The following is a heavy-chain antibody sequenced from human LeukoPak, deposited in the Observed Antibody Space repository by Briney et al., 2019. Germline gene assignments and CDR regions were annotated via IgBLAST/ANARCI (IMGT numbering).Heavy chain of an antibody. J-gene: IGHJ4*02. CDR3: AREDGEATITN. V-gene: IGHV4-59*06. CDR1: GGSISSYY. D-gene: IGHD5-12*01. Sequence: SETLSLTCTVSGGSISSYYWSWIRQHPGKGLEWIGYIYYSGSTYYNPSLKSRVTISVDTSKNQFSLKLSSVTAADTAVYYCAREDGEATITNWGQGTLVTVSS. CDR2: IYYSGST.